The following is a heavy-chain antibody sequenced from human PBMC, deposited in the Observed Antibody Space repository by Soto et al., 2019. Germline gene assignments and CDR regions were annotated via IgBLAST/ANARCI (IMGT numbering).Heavy chain of an antibody. CDR1: GGNFSDHG. Sequence: QVQLVQSGAELKKPGSSVKVSCKASGGNFSDHGISWVRQAPGQGLEWMGGIIPLFGTTNYAHKFKGRVTITADESTSTVYMELTSLRFEDAAIYYCATARGTSWHNWFDPWGQGTLVIVSS. D-gene: IGHD2-2*01. J-gene: IGHJ5*02. CDR2: IIPLFGTT. V-gene: IGHV1-69*01. CDR3: ATARGTSWHNWFDP.